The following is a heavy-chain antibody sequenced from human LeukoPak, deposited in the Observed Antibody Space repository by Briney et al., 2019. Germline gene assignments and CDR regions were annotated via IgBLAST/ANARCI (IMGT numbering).Heavy chain of an antibody. D-gene: IGHD6-19*01. CDR1: GYTFTSYD. J-gene: IGHJ4*02. Sequence: GASVKVSCKASGYTFTSYDINWVRQATGQGLEWMGWMNPNSGNTGYAQKFQGRVTMTRNTSKSTAYMELSSLRSEDTAVYYCASKVMYNSGWTSFDYWGQGTLVTVSS. CDR2: MNPNSGNT. CDR3: ASKVMYNSGWTSFDY. V-gene: IGHV1-8*01.